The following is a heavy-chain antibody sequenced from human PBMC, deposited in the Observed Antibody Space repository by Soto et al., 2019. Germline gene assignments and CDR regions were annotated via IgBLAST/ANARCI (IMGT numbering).Heavy chain of an antibody. V-gene: IGHV4-34*01. CDR2: INHSGST. D-gene: IGHD2-2*01. CDR1: GGSFSGYY. CDR3: AGDPPTSSAIYNAFDI. J-gene: IGHJ3*02. Sequence: EPLSLTCAVYGGSFSGYYWSWIRQPPGKGLEWIGEINHSGSTNYNPSLKSRVTISVDTSKNQFSLKLSSVTAADTAVYYCAGDPPTSSAIYNAFDIWGQGTMVTVSS.